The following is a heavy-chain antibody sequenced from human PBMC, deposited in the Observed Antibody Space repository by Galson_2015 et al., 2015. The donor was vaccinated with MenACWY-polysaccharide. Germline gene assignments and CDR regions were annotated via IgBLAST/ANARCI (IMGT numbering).Heavy chain of an antibody. Sequence: CKASGYTFTSYGISWVRQAPGQGLEWMGWISAYNGNTNYAQKLQGRVTMTTDTSTSTAYMELRSLRSDDTAVYYCARSKASQNYYYDSSGYYGWGQGTLVTVSS. D-gene: IGHD3-22*01. CDR2: ISAYNGNT. V-gene: IGHV1-18*01. CDR3: ARSKASQNYYYDSSGYYG. J-gene: IGHJ4*02. CDR1: GYTFTSYG.